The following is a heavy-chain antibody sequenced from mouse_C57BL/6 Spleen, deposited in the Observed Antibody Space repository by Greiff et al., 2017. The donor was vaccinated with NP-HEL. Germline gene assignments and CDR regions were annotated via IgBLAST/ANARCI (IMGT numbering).Heavy chain of an antibody. J-gene: IGHJ2*01. CDR3: ARAGGIEY. D-gene: IGHD4-1*01. CDR2: INPSTGGT. CDR1: GYSFTGYY. V-gene: IGHV1-42*01. Sequence: VHVKQSGPELVKPGASVKISCKASGYSFTGYYMNWVKQSPEKSLEWIGEINPSTGGTTYNQKFKAKATLTVAKSSSTAYMQLNSLTSEDSADYYCARAGGIEYWGQGTTLTVSS.